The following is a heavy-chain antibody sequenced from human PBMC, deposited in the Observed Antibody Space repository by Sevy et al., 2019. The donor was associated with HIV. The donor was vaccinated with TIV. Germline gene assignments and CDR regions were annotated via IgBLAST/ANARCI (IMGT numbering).Heavy chain of an antibody. J-gene: IGHJ4*02. Sequence: ASVKVSCKASGCTFSSYYMHWVRQAPGQGLEWMGIINPSGGSTSYAQKFQGRVTMTRDTSTSTVYMELSSLRSEDTAIYYCARDLTIFGVIPDYWGQGTLVTVSS. V-gene: IGHV1-46*01. CDR3: ARDLTIFGVIPDY. CDR1: GCTFSSYY. D-gene: IGHD3-3*01. CDR2: INPSGGST.